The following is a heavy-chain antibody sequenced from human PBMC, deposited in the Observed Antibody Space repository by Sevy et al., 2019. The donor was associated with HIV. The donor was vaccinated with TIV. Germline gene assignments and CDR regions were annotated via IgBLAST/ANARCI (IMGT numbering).Heavy chain of an antibody. CDR2: ISHDEILK. CDR3: ARDLPHILPWELSRGSDY. J-gene: IGHJ4*02. Sequence: GGSLRLSCAASGFTFSSYALHWFRQAPGKGLEWVAVISHDEILKEYADSVKGRFTISRDSSKNTIYLEMNSLRPEDTAVYYCARDLPHILPWELSRGSDYWGQGTLVTVSS. V-gene: IGHV3-30*04. CDR1: GFTFSSYA. D-gene: IGHD3-16*01.